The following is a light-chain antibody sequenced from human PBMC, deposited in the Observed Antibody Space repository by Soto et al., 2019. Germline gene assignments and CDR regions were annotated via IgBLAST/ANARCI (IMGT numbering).Light chain of an antibody. CDR2: GAS. J-gene: IGKJ5*01. CDR3: QQYGSLPIT. Sequence: EIVMTQSPATLSVSPGERATLSCRASQSVSSNLAWYQQKPGQAPRLLIYGASSRATGIPDRFSGSGSGTDFTLAISRVEPEDFAVYYCQQYGSLPITFGQGTRLEI. V-gene: IGKV3-20*01. CDR1: QSVSSN.